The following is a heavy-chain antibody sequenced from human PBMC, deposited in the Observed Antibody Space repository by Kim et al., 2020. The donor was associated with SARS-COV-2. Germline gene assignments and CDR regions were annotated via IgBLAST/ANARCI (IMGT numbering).Heavy chain of an antibody. CDR3: ARGDLLLWFGELFVRPYYFDY. J-gene: IGHJ4*02. V-gene: IGHV7-4-1*02. Sequence: ASVKVSCKASGYTFTSYAMNWVRQAPGQGLEWMGWINTNTGNPTYAQGFTGRFVFSLDTSVSTAYLQISSLKAEDTAVYYCARGDLLLWFGELFVRPYYFDYWGQGTLVTVSS. D-gene: IGHD3-10*01. CDR2: INTNTGNP. CDR1: GYTFTSYA.